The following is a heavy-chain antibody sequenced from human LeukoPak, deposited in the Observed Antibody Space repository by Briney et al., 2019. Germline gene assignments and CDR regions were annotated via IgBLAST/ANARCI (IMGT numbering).Heavy chain of an antibody. Sequence: ASVKVSCTASGYTFSSNYMHPVRQAPGQGLEWMGIINPSGGSTNYAQKLQGRVTMTRDTSTSTVYMELSSLRSEDTAVYYCARGPRITLVRGGRWYYYMDVWGKGTTVTISS. J-gene: IGHJ6*03. CDR3: ARGPRITLVRGGRWYYYMDV. CDR1: GYTFSSNY. V-gene: IGHV1-46*04. D-gene: IGHD3-10*01. CDR2: INPSGGST.